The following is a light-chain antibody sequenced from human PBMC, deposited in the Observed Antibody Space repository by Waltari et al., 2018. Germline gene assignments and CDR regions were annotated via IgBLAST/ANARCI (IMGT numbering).Light chain of an antibody. Sequence: EIVMTQSPATLSVSPGEGATLPCRASQSVSSNLAWYQHKPGQAPRLLIYVASTRATGIPARFSGSGSGTEFTLTISSLQSEDFAFYYCQQYNNWPPEDTFGQGTKLEIK. CDR1: QSVSSN. CDR3: QQYNNWPPEDT. V-gene: IGKV3-15*01. CDR2: VAS. J-gene: IGKJ2*01.